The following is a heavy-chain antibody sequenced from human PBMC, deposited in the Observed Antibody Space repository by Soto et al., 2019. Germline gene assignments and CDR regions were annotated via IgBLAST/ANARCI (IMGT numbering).Heavy chain of an antibody. Sequence: VQLVESGGGVVQPGKSLRLSCATSGFTFSSYAMHWARQAPGKGLEWVTVISIRGGDEYYAESVRGRFTISRDDSKNTLYLQMDSLRVEDTAVYYCARGTIVARQHLDYWGQGTLVTVYS. V-gene: IGHV3-30*03. CDR3: ARGTIVARQHLDY. CDR1: GFTFSSYA. CDR2: ISIRGGDE. J-gene: IGHJ4*02. D-gene: IGHD6-6*01.